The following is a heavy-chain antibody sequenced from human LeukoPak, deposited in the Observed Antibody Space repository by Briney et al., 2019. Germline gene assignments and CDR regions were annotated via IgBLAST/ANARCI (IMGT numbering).Heavy chain of an antibody. CDR3: ARARGGYSYGYHY. Sequence: PSETLSLSCAVYGGSFSGYYWSWIRQPPGKGLEWLGEINHSGSTNYNPSLKSRVTISVDTSKNQFSLKLSSVTAADTAVYYCARARGGYSYGYHYWGQGTLVTVSS. CDR1: GGSFSGYY. D-gene: IGHD5-18*01. J-gene: IGHJ4*02. V-gene: IGHV4-34*01. CDR2: INHSGST.